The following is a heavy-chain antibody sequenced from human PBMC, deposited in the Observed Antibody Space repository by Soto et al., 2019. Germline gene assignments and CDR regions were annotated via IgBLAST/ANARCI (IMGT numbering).Heavy chain of an antibody. V-gene: IGHV3-7*03. CDR3: ARVRGEWGITTVRGAGTGMDV. D-gene: IGHD3-10*01. Sequence: PGGSLRLSCAASGFTFSSYWMSWVRQAPGKGLEWVANIKQDGSEKYYVDSVKGRFTISRDNAKNSLYLQMNSLRAEDTAVYYCARVRGEWGITTVRGAGTGMDVWGQGTTVTVSS. CDR1: GFTFSSYW. J-gene: IGHJ6*02. CDR2: IKQDGSEK.